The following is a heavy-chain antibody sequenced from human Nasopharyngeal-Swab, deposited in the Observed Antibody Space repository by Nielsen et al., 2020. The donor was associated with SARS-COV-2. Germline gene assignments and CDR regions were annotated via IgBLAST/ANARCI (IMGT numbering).Heavy chain of an antibody. CDR1: GFTFSSYA. V-gene: IGHV3-30-3*01. CDR3: ARAPFPYYYMDV. CDR2: ISYDGSNK. Sequence: GESLKISCAASGFTFSSYAMHWVRQAPGKGLEWVAVISYDGSNKYYADSVKGRFTISRDNSKNTLFLQMNSLRAEDTAVYYCARAPFPYYYMDVWGQGTLVTVSS. J-gene: IGHJ6*03. D-gene: IGHD2/OR15-2a*01.